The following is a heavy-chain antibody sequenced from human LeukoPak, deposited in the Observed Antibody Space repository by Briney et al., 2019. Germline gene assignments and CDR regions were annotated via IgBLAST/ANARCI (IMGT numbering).Heavy chain of an antibody. CDR2: FSYSGST. D-gene: IGHD5-12*01. Sequence: SETLPLTCTVSGGSISSSSYYWSWIRQPPGKGLEWIGYFSYSGSTNYNPSLKSRVTVSVDTSKNQFSLKLSSVTAADTAVYHCARGPLDSGYTYFDYWGQGTLVTVSS. CDR1: GGSISSSSYY. J-gene: IGHJ4*02. CDR3: ARGPLDSGYTYFDY. V-gene: IGHV4-61*01.